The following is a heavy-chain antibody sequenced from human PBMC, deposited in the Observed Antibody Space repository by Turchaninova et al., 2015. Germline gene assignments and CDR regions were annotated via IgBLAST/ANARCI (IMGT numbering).Heavy chain of an antibody. J-gene: IGHJ6*04. CDR3: ARDDDYTLGMDV. CDR1: GGSFSGYD. CDR2: INHSGRT. D-gene: IGHD4-11*01. Sequence: QVQLQQWGAGLLKPSETLSLTCAVYGGSFSGYDWSWIRQPPGTGLEWIGEINHSGRTNYNPSLKSRVPRSVDTAKNQFSLKRSSVTAADTAVYYCARDDDYTLGMDVWGKGTTVTVSS. V-gene: IGHV4-34*01.